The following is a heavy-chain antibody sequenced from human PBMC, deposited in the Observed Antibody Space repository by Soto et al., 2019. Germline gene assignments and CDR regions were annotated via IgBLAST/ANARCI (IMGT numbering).Heavy chain of an antibody. D-gene: IGHD3-16*01. V-gene: IGHV1-69*12. J-gene: IGHJ4*02. CDR1: GGTFSSYA. CDR2: IIPIFGTA. CDR3: AGAPNEVGYFDY. Sequence: QVQLVQSGAEVKKPGSSVKVSCKASGGTFSSYAISWVRQAPGQGLEGMGGIIPIFGTANYAQKFQGRVTITADESTITAYMELSSLTAEDTAVYYCAGAPNEVGYFDYWGQGTLVTVSS.